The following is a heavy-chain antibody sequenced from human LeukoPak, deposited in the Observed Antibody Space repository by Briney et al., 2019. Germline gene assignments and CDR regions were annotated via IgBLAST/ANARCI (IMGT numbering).Heavy chain of an antibody. V-gene: IGHV3-23*01. D-gene: IGHD1-26*01. CDR3: AKFESTPENSIVGATGPDAFDI. Sequence: GGSLRLSCAASGFTFSSYGMSWVRQAPGKGLEWVSAISGSGGSTYYADSVKGRFIISRDNSKNTLYLQMNSLRAEDTAVYYCAKFESTPENSIVGATGPDAFDIWGQGTMVTVSS. J-gene: IGHJ3*02. CDR2: ISGSGGST. CDR1: GFTFSSYG.